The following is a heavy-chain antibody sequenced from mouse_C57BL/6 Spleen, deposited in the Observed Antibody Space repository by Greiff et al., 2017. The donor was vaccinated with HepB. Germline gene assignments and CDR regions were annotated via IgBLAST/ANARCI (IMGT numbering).Heavy chain of an antibody. CDR1: GYAFTNYL. V-gene: IGHV1-54*01. Sequence: VQLQQSGAELVRPGTSVKVSCKASGYAFTNYLIEWVNQRPGQGLEWIGVINPGSGGTNYNEKFKGKATLTADKSSSTAYMQLSSLTSEDSAVYFCARPLYSNYVDYAMDYWGQGTSVTVSS. CDR3: ARPLYSNYVDYAMDY. D-gene: IGHD2-5*01. CDR2: INPGSGGT. J-gene: IGHJ4*01.